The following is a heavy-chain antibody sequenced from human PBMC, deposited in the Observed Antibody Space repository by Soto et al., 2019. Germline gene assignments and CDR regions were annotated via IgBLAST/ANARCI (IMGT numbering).Heavy chain of an antibody. CDR1: GFAFSSYS. V-gene: IGHV3-48*01. J-gene: IGHJ2*01. CDR3: ARGENWYFDL. Sequence: GGSLRLSCAASGFAFSSYSMNWVRQAPGKGLEWVSYISSSSSTIYYADSVKGRFTISRDNAKNSLYLQMNSLRAEDTAVYYCARGENWYFDLWGRGTLVTVSS. CDR2: ISSSSSTI.